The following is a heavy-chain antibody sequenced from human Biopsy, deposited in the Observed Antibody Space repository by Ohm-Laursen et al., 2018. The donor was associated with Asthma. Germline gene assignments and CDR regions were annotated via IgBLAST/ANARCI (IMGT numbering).Heavy chain of an antibody. J-gene: IGHJ6*02. V-gene: IGHV1-18*01. D-gene: IGHD3-10*01. CDR3: AKAADYSHYYGIDV. Sequence: ASVKVSCKTSGYTFNSAGITWVRQAPGQGLEWMGWISVYNGNTKVAQKLQDRVTMITDTSTSTAYMELRSLRSDDTAVYFCAKAADYSHYYGIDVWGQGTTVTVS. CDR2: ISVYNGNT. CDR1: GYTFNSAG.